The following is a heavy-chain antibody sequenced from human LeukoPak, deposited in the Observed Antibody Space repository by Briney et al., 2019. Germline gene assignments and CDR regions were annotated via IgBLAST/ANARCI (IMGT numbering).Heavy chain of an antibody. V-gene: IGHV1-3*01. D-gene: IGHD2-2*02. CDR1: GYTFTSYA. CDR2: INAGNGNT. CDR3: ARIVCSSTSCYKDGMDV. J-gene: IGHJ6*02. Sequence: AASVKVSCKASGYTFTSYAMHWVRQAPGQRLEWMGWINAGNGNTKYSQKFQGGVTITRDTSASTAYMELSSLRPEDTAVYYCARIVCSSTSCYKDGMDVWGQGTTVTVSS.